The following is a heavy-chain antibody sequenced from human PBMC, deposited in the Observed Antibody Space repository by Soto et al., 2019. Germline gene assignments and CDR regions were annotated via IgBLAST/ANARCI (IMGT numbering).Heavy chain of an antibody. Sequence: QVQLVESGGGVVQPGRSLRLSCAASGFTFSSYGMHWVRQAPGKGLEWVAVIWYDGSNKYYADSVKGRFTISRDNSKNPLYLQMNSLRAEDTAVYYCARDVLRYFDWLSSGESMDVWGQGTTVTVSS. J-gene: IGHJ6*02. D-gene: IGHD3-9*01. CDR2: IWYDGSNK. V-gene: IGHV3-33*01. CDR1: GFTFSSYG. CDR3: ARDVLRYFDWLSSGESMDV.